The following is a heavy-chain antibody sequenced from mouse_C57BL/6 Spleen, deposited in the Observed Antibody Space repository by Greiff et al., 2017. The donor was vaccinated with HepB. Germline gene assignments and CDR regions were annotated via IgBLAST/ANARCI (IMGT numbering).Heavy chain of an antibody. J-gene: IGHJ3*01. D-gene: IGHD1-1*01. CDR3: ARDGSSPGAWFAY. V-gene: IGHV5-4*01. Sequence: EVKLMESGGGLVKPGGSLKLSCAASGFTFSSYAMSWVRQTPEKRLEWVATISDGGSYTYYPDNVKGRFTVSRDNAKNNLYLQMSHLKSEDTAMYYCARDGSSPGAWFAYWGQGTLVTVSA. CDR2: ISDGGSYT. CDR1: GFTFSSYA.